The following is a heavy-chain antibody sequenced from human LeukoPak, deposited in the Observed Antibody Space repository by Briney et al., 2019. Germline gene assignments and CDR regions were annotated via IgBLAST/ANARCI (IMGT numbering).Heavy chain of an antibody. D-gene: IGHD4-11*01. V-gene: IGHV3-23*01. Sequence: PGRSLRLSCAASGFTFSSYAMHWVRQAPGKGLEWVSTISGGGGSTSYADSVKGRFTISRDNSKNTLYLQMNSLRAGDTAVYYCAKLISLYGNQPFDYWGQGTPVTVSS. J-gene: IGHJ4*02. CDR1: GFTFSSYA. CDR3: AKLISLYGNQPFDY. CDR2: ISGGGGST.